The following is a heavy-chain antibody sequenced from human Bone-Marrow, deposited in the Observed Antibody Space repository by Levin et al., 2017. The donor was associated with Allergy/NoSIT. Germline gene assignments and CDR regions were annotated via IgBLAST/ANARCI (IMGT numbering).Heavy chain of an antibody. CDR3: AREPSLSLEQPDY. CDR1: GYTFTGYY. J-gene: IGHJ4*02. V-gene: IGHV1-2*02. Sequence: GASVKVSCKASGYTFTGYYIHWVRQAPGQGLEWMGWINPNSAATNCAQNFQGRVTMTSDTSINTAFLDLRRLRSDDTAIYYCAREPSLSLEQPDYWGQGTLVTVSS. CDR2: INPNSAAT. D-gene: IGHD1/OR15-1a*01.